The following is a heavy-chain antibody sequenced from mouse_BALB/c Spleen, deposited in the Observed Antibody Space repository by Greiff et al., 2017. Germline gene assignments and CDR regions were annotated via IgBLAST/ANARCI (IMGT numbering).Heavy chain of an antibody. V-gene: IGHV7-3*02. CDR1: GFTFTDYY. J-gene: IGHJ4*01. CDR3: ARDIGRRMDY. CDR2: IRNKANGYTT. Sequence: EVQLQESGGGLVQPGGSLRLSCATSGFTFTDYYMSWVRQPPGKALEWLGFIRNKANGYTTEYSASVKGRFTISRDNSQSILYLQMNTLRAEDSATYYCARDIGRRMDYWGQGTSVTVSS. D-gene: IGHD6-1*01.